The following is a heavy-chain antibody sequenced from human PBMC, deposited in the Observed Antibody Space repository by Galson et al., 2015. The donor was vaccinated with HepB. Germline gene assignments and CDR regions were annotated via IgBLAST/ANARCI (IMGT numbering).Heavy chain of an antibody. CDR2: IRSKANSYAT. J-gene: IGHJ6*02. Sequence: SLRLSCAASGFTFSGSAMHWVRQASGKGLEWVGRIRSKANSYATAYAASVKGRFTISRDDSKNTAYLQMNSLKTEDTAVYYCTRHASIAARGYGMDVWGQGTTVTVSS. V-gene: IGHV3-73*01. CDR1: GFTFSGSA. CDR3: TRHASIAARGYGMDV. D-gene: IGHD6-6*01.